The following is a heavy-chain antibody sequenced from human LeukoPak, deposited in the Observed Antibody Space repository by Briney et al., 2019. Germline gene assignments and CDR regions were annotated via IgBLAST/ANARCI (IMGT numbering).Heavy chain of an antibody. D-gene: IGHD1-1*01. CDR2: FGHNGGIT. CDR3: AKEGVPGMDV. J-gene: IGHJ6*02. V-gene: IGHV3-23*01. Sequence: GGSLRLSCAASGFTFSYYGMSWVRQAPGKGLEWVSGFGHNGGITYADSVKGRFTISRDNSKNTLYLQMNSLRAEDTAVYYCAKEGVPGMDVWGQGTTVTVSS. CDR1: GFTFSYYG.